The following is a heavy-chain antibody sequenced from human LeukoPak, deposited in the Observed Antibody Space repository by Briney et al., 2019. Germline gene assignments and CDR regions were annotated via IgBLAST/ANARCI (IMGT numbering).Heavy chain of an antibody. CDR3: ARAPRFSSASFDAFDI. D-gene: IGHD2-2*01. CDR1: GFTFSSYS. CDR2: ISSSSTYI. J-gene: IGHJ3*02. V-gene: IGHV3-21*01. Sequence: GGSLRLSCVASGFTFSSYSMNWVRQAPGRGLEWVSSISSSSTYIYYADSVKGRFTISRDNANNSLSLQVNSLSAEDTAVYYCARAPRFSSASFDAFDIWGQGTMVTVSS.